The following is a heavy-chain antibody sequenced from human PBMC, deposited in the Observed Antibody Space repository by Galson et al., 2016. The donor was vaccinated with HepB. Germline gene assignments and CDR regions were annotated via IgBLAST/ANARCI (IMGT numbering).Heavy chain of an antibody. CDR2: MYYSGSI. CDR3: ARHGYYDFWSGRGGFDY. Sequence: SETLSLTCTVSGGSISSNTYYWGWLRQSPGKGLEWIGTMYYSGSIFYNPSLEGRVTISVDTSKNQFSLDVSSVTATDTALYYCARHGYYDFWSGRGGFDYWGQGILVTVSS. V-gene: IGHV4-39*01. D-gene: IGHD3-3*01. J-gene: IGHJ4*02. CDR1: GGSISSNTYY.